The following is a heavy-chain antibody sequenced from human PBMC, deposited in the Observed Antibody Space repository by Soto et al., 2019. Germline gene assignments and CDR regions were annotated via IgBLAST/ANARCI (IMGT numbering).Heavy chain of an antibody. Sequence: SETLSLTCTVSGGSISSYYWSWIRQPPGKGLEWIGSIYYSGSTYYNPSLKSRVTISVDTSKNQFSLKLSFVTAADTAVYYCARTVRGTTGAIWGQGTMVTVSS. D-gene: IGHD3-16*01. V-gene: IGHV4-59*05. CDR1: GGSISSYY. CDR3: ARTVRGTTGAI. J-gene: IGHJ3*02. CDR2: IYYSGST.